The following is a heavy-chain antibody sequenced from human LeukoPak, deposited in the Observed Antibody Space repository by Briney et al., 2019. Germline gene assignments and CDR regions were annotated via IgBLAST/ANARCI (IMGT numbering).Heavy chain of an antibody. CDR2: IKSKSDFGTR. D-gene: IGHD3/OR15-3a*01. Sequence: GGPLRLSCAASGFTFSNAWMSWARQAPGKGLEWVGRIKSKSDFGTRDFAAPVKGRFTISRADSKHPLYMQMTSLKTEATAVYYCSAGVGFLDFDSWGEGGLVTVSS. V-gene: IGHV3-15*01. J-gene: IGHJ5*01. CDR1: GFTFSNAW. CDR3: SAGVGFLDFDS.